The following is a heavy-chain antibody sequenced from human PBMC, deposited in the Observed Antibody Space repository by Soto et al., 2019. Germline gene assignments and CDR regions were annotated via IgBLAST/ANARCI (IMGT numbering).Heavy chain of an antibody. CDR1: GYSFTSSW. V-gene: IGHV5-10-1*01. Sequence: RESLKISCRGSGYSFTSSWISWVRQMPGKGLEWMGRIDPSDSYTNYSPSFQGHVTISADKSITTAYLQWSSLKASDTAIYYCARRAFCGGDCTARPQDYYGMDVWGQGTAVTVS. CDR3: ARRAFCGGDCTARPQDYYGMDV. D-gene: IGHD2-21*02. CDR2: IDPSDSYT. J-gene: IGHJ6*02.